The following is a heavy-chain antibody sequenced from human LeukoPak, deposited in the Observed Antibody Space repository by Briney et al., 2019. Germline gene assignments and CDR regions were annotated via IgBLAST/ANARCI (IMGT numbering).Heavy chain of an antibody. J-gene: IGHJ6*02. CDR3: TRDRGVGATLYYYYGMDV. CDR2: IRSKGYGGTT. CDR1: GFNFGDYA. D-gene: IGHD1-26*01. Sequence: GRSLRLSCTTSGFNFGDYAMTWVRQAPGKGLEWVGFIRSKGYGGTTEYAASVKGRFTISRDDSKSIAYLQMNSLKTEDTAVYYCTRDRGVGATLYYYYGMDVWGQGTTVTVSS. V-gene: IGHV3-49*04.